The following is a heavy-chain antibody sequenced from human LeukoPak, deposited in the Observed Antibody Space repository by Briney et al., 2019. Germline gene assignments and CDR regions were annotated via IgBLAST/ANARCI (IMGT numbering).Heavy chain of an antibody. CDR2: ISAYNGNT. J-gene: IGHJ4*02. CDR1: SYTFTSYG. D-gene: IGHD3-10*01. CDR3: ARDGSPPYYFDY. V-gene: IGHV1-18*04. Sequence: ASVKVSCKASSYTFTSYGISWVRQAPGQGLEWMGWISAYNGNTNYAQKLQGRVTMTTDTSTSTAYVELRSLRSDDTAVYYCARDGSPPYYFDYWGQGTLVTVSS.